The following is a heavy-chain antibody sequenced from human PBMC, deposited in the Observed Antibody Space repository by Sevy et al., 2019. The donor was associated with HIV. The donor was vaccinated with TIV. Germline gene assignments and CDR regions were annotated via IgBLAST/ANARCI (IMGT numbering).Heavy chain of an antibody. Sequence: ASVKVSCKASGYTFTSYVMNWVRQAPGQGLEWMGWINTNTGNPTYAQVFTGRFVFSLDTSVSTAYLQISSLKAEDTAVYYCARGECSSSSCYYYSGMDVWGQGATVTVSS. CDR2: INTNTGNP. CDR1: GYTFTSYV. J-gene: IGHJ6*02. CDR3: ARGECSSSSCYYYSGMDV. D-gene: IGHD2-2*01. V-gene: IGHV7-4-1*02.